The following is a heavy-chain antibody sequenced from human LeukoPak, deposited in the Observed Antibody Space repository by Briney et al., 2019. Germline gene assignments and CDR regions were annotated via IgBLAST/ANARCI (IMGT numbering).Heavy chain of an antibody. V-gene: IGHV4-31*03. CDR2: IYYSGST. CDR1: GGSISSGGYY. D-gene: IGHD6-13*01. CDR3: AKSYSARLGQESYYYYYVDV. Sequence: PSQTLSLTCTVSGGSISSGGYYWSWIRQHPGKGLEWIGYIYYSGSTYYNPSLKSRVTISVDTSKNQFSLQLSSVTSEDTAVYYCAKSYSARLGQESYYYYYVDVWGKGTTITVSS. J-gene: IGHJ6*03.